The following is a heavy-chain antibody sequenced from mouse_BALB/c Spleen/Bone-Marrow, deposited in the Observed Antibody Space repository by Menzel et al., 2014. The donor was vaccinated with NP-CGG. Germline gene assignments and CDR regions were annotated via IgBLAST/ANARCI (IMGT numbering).Heavy chain of an antibody. D-gene: IGHD1-3*01. Sequence: EVQLQQSGGDLVKPGGSLKLSCAASGFTFSSYAMSWVRQTPEKRLEWVATISSGGSYTYYPDSVKGRFTISRDNAKNTLYLQMNSLKSEDAAMYYCARLTPDYAMDYWGQGTSVTVSS. J-gene: IGHJ4*01. V-gene: IGHV5-6*01. CDR2: ISSGGSYT. CDR1: GFTFSSYA. CDR3: ARLTPDYAMDY.